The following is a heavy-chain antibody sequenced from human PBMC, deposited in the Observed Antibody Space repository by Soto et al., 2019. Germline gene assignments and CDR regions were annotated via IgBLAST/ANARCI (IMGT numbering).Heavy chain of an antibody. CDR3: ARGHTRGDAFDI. Sequence: EVQLVESGGGPVKPGGSLRLSCAASGFTFTTYTMNWVRQAPGKGLEWVSSISSSGSYIYYADSLKGRFTVSRDNAKNSLFLQMNSLRAEHTAVYYCARGHTRGDAFDIWGQGTMVTVS. CDR2: ISSSGSYI. V-gene: IGHV3-21*01. J-gene: IGHJ3*02. CDR1: GFTFTTYT.